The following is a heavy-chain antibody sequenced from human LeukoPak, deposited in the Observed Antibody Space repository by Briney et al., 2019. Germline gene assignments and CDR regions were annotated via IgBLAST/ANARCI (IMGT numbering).Heavy chain of an antibody. CDR3: AREISNNHYGSGSFDY. CDR1: GFPVSSNY. V-gene: IGHV3-66*01. Sequence: GGSLRLSCAASGFPVSSNYMSWFRQAPGKGLECVSIIYNNNTYYADSVKGRFTISRDNAKNSLYLQMNSLRAEDTAVYYCAREISNNHYGSGSFDYWGQGTLVTVSS. CDR2: IYNNNT. J-gene: IGHJ4*02. D-gene: IGHD3-10*01.